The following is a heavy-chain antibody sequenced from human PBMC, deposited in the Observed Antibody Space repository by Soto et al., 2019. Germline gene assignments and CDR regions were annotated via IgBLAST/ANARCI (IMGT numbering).Heavy chain of an antibody. D-gene: IGHD5-12*01. CDR2: ISAYNGNT. J-gene: IGHJ6*02. CDR3: ARRRGLRLATISFYYGMDV. Sequence: ASVKVSCKASGYTFTSYGISWVRQAPGQGLEWMGWISAYNGNTNYAQKLQGRVTMTTDTSTSTAYMELRSLRSDDTAVYYCARRRGLRLATISFYYGMDVWGQGTTVTVSS. CDR1: GYTFTSYG. V-gene: IGHV1-18*01.